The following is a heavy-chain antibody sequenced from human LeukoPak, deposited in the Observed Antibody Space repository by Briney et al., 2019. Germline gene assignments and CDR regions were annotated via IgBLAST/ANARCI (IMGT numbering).Heavy chain of an antibody. CDR1: GFTFRNYA. CDR2: VSFDGNTT. Sequence: PGRSLRLSCAASGFTFRNYAMYWVRQAPGRGLEWAAVVSFDGNTTFYSDSVKGRFAISRDNSKHTLYLEMNSLRPEDTAVYYCARFRAATTRFDYWGQGTLVTVSS. D-gene: IGHD1/OR15-1a*01. J-gene: IGHJ4*02. V-gene: IGHV3-30*09. CDR3: ARFRAATTRFDY.